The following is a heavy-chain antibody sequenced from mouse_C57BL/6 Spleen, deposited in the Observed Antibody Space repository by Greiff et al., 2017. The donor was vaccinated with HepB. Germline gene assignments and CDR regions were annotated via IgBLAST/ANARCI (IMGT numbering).Heavy chain of an antibody. V-gene: IGHV1-18*01. J-gene: IGHJ3*01. D-gene: IGHD2-4*01. CDR3: ARGEIWNYAWFAY. CDR1: GYTFTDYN. Sequence: SGPELVKPGASVKIPCKASGYTFTDYNMDWVKQSHGKSLEWIGDINPNNGGTIYNQKFKGKATLTVDKSSSTAYMELRSLTSEDTAVYYCARGEIWNYAWFAYWGQGTLVTVSA. CDR2: INPNNGGT.